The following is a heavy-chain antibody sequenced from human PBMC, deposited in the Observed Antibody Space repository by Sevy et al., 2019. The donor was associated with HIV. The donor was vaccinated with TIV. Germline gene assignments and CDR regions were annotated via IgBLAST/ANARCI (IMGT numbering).Heavy chain of an antibody. CDR2: IYYSGST. Sequence: SETLSLTCTVSGGSISSSSYYWGWIRQPPGKGLEWIGSIYYSGSTYYNPSLKSRVTISVDTSKNQFSLKLSSVTAADTAVYYCARLPTVTQLINAFDIWGQRTMVTVSS. CDR3: ARLPTVTQLINAFDI. CDR1: GGSISSSSYY. D-gene: IGHD4-4*01. J-gene: IGHJ3*02. V-gene: IGHV4-39*01.